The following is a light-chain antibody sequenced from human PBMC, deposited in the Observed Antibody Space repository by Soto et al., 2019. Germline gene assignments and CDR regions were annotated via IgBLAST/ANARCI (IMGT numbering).Light chain of an antibody. V-gene: IGKV3-15*01. CDR2: GAF. J-gene: IGKJ4*01. CDR1: QSVSSSY. CDR3: QQYNNWPLT. Sequence: EIVLPQSPGTLSLSSGERATLSCRASQSVSSSYLAWYQQKPGQAPRLLIYGAFTRATGIPARFSGSGSGTEFTLTISSLQSEDFAVYYCQQYNNWPLTFGGGTKVDIK.